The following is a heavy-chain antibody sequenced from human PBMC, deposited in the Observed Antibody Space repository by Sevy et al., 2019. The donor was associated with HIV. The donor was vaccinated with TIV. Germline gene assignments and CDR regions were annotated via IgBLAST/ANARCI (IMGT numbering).Heavy chain of an antibody. J-gene: IGHJ3*01. V-gene: IGHV3-49*03. CDR3: TRGPRGGWAFDL. CDR1: GFTFGDYA. CDR2: FRSKGYGGTT. D-gene: IGHD3-16*01. Sequence: GGSLRLSCTASGFTFGDYAMGWFRQAPGTGLEWVGLFRSKGYGGTTEYAASVKGRFIMSRDDSKSIAYLQMNSLKTEDTAVYYCTRGPRGGWAFDLWGQWTMVTVSS.